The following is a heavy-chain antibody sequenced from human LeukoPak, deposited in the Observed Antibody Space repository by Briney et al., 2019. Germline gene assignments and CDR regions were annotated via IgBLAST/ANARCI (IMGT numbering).Heavy chain of an antibody. V-gene: IGHV3-74*01. CDR3: ATAGKYRFDN. CDR2: MNTDGSTI. Sequence: PGGSLRLSCAASGFIFSNYWMHWVRQAPGEELVWVSRMNTDGSTINYADYVKGRFTIPRDNAKNTLYLQMNSLTTEDTAVYYCATAGKYRFDNWGQGILVTVSS. D-gene: IGHD6-19*01. J-gene: IGHJ5*02. CDR1: GFIFSNYW.